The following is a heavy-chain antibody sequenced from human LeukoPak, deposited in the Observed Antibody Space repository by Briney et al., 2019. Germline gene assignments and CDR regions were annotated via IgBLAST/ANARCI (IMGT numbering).Heavy chain of an antibody. J-gene: IGHJ3*02. CDR2: INHSGST. CDR1: GGSFSGYY. CDR3: ARRGRRITMIVVVQSAFDI. V-gene: IGHV4-34*01. D-gene: IGHD3-22*01. Sequence: SETLSLTCAVYGGSFSGYYWSWIRQPPGKGLEWIGEINHSGSTNYNPSLKSRVTISVDTSKNQFSLKLSSVTAADTAVYYCARRGRRITMIVVVQSAFDIWGQGTMVTVSS.